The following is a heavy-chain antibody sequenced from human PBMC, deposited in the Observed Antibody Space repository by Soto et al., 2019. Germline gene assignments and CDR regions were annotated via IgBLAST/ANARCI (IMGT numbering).Heavy chain of an antibody. V-gene: IGHV4-39*01. CDR1: GGSISSSSYY. CDR2: IYYSGST. Sequence: SETLSLTCTVSGGSISSSSYYWGWIRQPPGKGLEWIGSIYYSGSTYYNPSLKSRVTISVDTSKNQFSLKLSSVTAADTAVYYCARSHRVPRLFMCPYDSWGEGTLVTVSS. CDR3: ARSHRVPRLFMCPYDS. D-gene: IGHD2-2*01. J-gene: IGHJ4*02.